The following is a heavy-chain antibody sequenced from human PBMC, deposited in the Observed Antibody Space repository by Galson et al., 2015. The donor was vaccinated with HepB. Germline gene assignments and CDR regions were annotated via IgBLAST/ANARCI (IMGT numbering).Heavy chain of an antibody. Sequence: SLRLSCAASGFTFSDYYMEWVRQAPGKGREWVGRVRHKARRYTTDYVASVEGRFTISRDDSKNSLYLQVDSLKTEDTAVYYCPRTLPGIDLDYWGQGTLVTVSS. CDR1: GFTFSDYY. CDR3: PRTLPGIDLDY. J-gene: IGHJ4*02. V-gene: IGHV3-72*01. CDR2: VRHKARRYTT. D-gene: IGHD3-3*02.